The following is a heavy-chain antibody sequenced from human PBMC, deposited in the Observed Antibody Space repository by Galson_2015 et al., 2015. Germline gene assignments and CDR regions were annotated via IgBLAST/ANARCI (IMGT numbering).Heavy chain of an antibody. CDR3: AQGTLDY. V-gene: IGHV7-4-1*02. CDR2: INTNTGDP. J-gene: IGHJ4*02. D-gene: IGHD3-10*01. Sequence: SVKVSCKASGYTSTAYAMNWVRQAPGQGLEWMGWINTNTGDPAYAQGFTGRFVFSLDTSVSTAYLQISSLEAEDAAVYYCAQGTLDYWGQGTLVTVSS. CDR1: GYTSTAYA.